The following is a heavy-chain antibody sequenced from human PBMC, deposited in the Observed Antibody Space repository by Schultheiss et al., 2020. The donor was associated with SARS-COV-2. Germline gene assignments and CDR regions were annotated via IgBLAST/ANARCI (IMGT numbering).Heavy chain of an antibody. Sequence: SQTLSLTCAVSGYGISSGYYWDWIRQSPGKGLEWIGSIYYSGSTSYNPSLKSRVTISVDTSKNQFSLKLSSVTAADTAVYYCARGLITGTPFFDYWGQGTLVTVSS. CDR1: GYGISSGYY. V-gene: IGHV4-38-2*01. CDR2: IYYSGST. J-gene: IGHJ4*02. CDR3: ARGLITGTPFFDY. D-gene: IGHD1-20*01.